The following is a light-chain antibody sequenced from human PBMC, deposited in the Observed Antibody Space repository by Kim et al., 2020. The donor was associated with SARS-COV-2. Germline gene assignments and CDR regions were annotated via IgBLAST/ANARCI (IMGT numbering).Light chain of an antibody. V-gene: IGKV3-11*01. CDR3: QQRSNWPPALT. CDR2: DAS. J-gene: IGKJ4*01. Sequence: PGERATLSCSASQSVSTYLASYQQKPGQAPRLLIYDASNRATGVPARFSGSGSGTDFTLTISSLQSEDFAVYYCQQRSNWPPALTFGGGTKVDIK. CDR1: QSVSTY.